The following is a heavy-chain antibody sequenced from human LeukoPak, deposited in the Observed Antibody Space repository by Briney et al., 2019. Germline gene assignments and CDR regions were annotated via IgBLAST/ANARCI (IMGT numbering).Heavy chain of an antibody. J-gene: IGHJ1*01. CDR1: GFTFRNAW. V-gene: IGHV3-15*01. D-gene: IGHD3-22*01. CDR3: TTDRLWEHASSGYYLEYFQH. Sequence: PGGSLRLSCAASGFTFRNAWMSWVRQAPGKGREGVGRIKSKTDGGTTDYAAPVQGRFTISRDDSKNTLYLQMNGLTTEDTAVYYCTTDRLWEHASSGYYLEYFQHWGQGTLVTVSS. CDR2: IKSKTDGGTT.